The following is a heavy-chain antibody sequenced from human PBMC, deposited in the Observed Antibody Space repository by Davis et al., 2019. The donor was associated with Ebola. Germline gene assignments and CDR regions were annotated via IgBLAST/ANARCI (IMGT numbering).Heavy chain of an antibody. Sequence: AASVKVSCKASGYTFTSYGITWVRQAPGQGLEWMGWINPHNGNTNYAQNVQGRVTMTTDTSTSTAYMEVGSLRSEDTAVYYCARDSSYDFWSGYNWFDPWGQGTLVTVSS. CDR3: ARDSSYDFWSGYNWFDP. CDR1: GYTFTSYG. CDR2: INPHNGNT. D-gene: IGHD3-3*01. V-gene: IGHV1-18*04. J-gene: IGHJ5*02.